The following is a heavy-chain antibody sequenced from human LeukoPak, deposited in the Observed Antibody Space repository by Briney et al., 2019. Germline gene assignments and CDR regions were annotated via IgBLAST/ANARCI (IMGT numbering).Heavy chain of an antibody. V-gene: IGHV1-69*04. D-gene: IGHD3-22*01. CDR3: ARAHSSGSRSAFDI. Sequence: SVKVSCKSSGDTLRSNAINWVRQAPGQGLEWMGRIIPVIPIPDYAQKFQGRVTITADRSTSTAFMELTSLRSEDTAVYYCARAHSSGSRSAFDIWGQGTMVTVSS. J-gene: IGHJ3*02. CDR2: IIPVIPIP. CDR1: GDTLRSNA.